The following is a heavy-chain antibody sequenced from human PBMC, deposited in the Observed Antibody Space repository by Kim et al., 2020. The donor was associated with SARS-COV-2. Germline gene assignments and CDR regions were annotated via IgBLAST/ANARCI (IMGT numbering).Heavy chain of an antibody. CDR1: GDSISSSNYY. J-gene: IGHJ6*02. Sequence: SETLSLTCTVSGDSISSSNYYWSWIRQHPGKGPEWIGYIYYSGSTYYNPSLKSRVTISVDTSKNQFSLNLISVTAADTAIYYCARDRKYYGMDVWGQGTTVTVSS. V-gene: IGHV4-31*03. CDR2: IYYSGST. CDR3: ARDRKYYGMDV.